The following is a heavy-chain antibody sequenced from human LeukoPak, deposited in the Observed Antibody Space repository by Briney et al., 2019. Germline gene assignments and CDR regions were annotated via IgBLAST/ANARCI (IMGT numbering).Heavy chain of an antibody. V-gene: IGHV4-61*02. CDR1: GGSISGGFYY. J-gene: IGHJ3*02. CDR3: ASTDTNGGAFDI. Sequence: SQTLSLTCTVSGGSISGGFYYWSWIRQPAGKGLEWIGRIYTSGSTNYNPSLKSRVTISVDTSKNQFSLNLSSVTAADTAVYYCASTDTNGGAFDIWGQGTVVTVSP. D-gene: IGHD2-8*01. CDR2: IYTSGST.